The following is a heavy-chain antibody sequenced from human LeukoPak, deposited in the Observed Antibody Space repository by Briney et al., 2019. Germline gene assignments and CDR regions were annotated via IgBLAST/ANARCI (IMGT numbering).Heavy chain of an antibody. CDR3: AGSRGYSGYRYFDY. V-gene: IGHV4-38-2*02. Sequence: SSETLSLTCTVSSHSISSGYYWGWIRQPPGKGLEWIGSIYHSGSTYYNPSLKSRVTISVDTSKNQFSLKLSSVTAADTAVYYCAGSRGYSGYRYFDYWGQGTLVTVSS. D-gene: IGHD5-12*01. J-gene: IGHJ4*02. CDR2: IYHSGST. CDR1: SHSISSGYY.